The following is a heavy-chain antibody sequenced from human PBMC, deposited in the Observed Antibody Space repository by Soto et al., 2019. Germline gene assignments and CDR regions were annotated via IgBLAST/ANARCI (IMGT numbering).Heavy chain of an antibody. CDR1: GFTFDDYA. D-gene: IGHD6-19*01. Sequence: EVQLVESGGGLVQPGRSLRLSCAASGFTFDDYAMHWVRQAPGKGLEWVSGIRWNSGSIGYADSVKGRFTISRDNAKNSLYLQMNSLRAEDTTLYHCAKDRGLVLSFYFDYWGQGTLVTVSS. CDR2: IRWNSGSI. J-gene: IGHJ4*02. CDR3: AKDRGLVLSFYFDY. V-gene: IGHV3-9*01.